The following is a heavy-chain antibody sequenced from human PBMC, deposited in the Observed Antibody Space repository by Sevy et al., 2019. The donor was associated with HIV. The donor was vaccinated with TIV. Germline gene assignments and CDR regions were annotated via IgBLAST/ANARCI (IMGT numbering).Heavy chain of an antibody. V-gene: IGHV3-23*01. CDR1: GFTFSTYA. CDR2: ISDSGYST. J-gene: IGHJ6*02. CDR3: AKDWFYYYYGMDV. D-gene: IGHD3-10*01. Sequence: GGSLRLSCVASGFTFSTYAMNWVRQAPGKGLEWVSVISDSGYSTNYADFVKGRFTISRDNSKNTLYLQMNSLRAEDTAVYYGAKDWFYYYYGMDVWGQGTTVTVSS.